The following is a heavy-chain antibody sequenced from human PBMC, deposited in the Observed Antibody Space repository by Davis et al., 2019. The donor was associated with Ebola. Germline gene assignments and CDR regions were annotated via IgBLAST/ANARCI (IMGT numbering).Heavy chain of an antibody. CDR2: IFYSGST. CDR3: ARGGYTSRYYYYMDV. Sequence: SETLSLTCTVSGASINSYYWSWIRQTPGKGLEWIGYIFYSGSTNYNPSLKSRVTISVDTSKNQFSLEVTSVTAADTAVYYCARGGYTSRYYYYMDVWGKGTTVTVSS. V-gene: IGHV4-59*01. CDR1: GASINSYY. J-gene: IGHJ6*03. D-gene: IGHD5-24*01.